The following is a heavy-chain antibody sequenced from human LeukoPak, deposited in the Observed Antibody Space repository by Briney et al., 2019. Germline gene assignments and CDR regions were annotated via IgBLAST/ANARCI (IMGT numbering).Heavy chain of an antibody. CDR1: GFTFSNAW. Sequence: PGGSLRLSCAASGFTFSNAWMSWVRQAPGKGLEWVGRIKSKADGGTTDYAAPVKGRFTISRDDSQNTLYLQMNSLKIEDTAVYYCARGPVSSTWPFDHWGQGTLVIVSS. CDR3: ARGPVSSTWPFDH. V-gene: IGHV3-15*01. D-gene: IGHD6-13*01. CDR2: IKSKADGGTT. J-gene: IGHJ4*02.